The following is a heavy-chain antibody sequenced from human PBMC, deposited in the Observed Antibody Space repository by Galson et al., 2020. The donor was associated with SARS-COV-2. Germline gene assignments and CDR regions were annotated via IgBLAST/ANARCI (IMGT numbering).Heavy chain of an antibody. CDR2: ISYDGSNK. J-gene: IGHJ6*02. D-gene: IGHD3-3*01. Sequence: ETGGSLRLSCAASGFTFSSYGMHWVRQAPGKGLEWVAVISYDGSNKYYADSVKGRFTISRDNSKNTLYLQMNSLRAEDTAVYYCAKVIFAVNDFWSGYQSGDYYYGMDVWGQGTTVTVSS. CDR1: GFTFSSYG. CDR3: AKVIFAVNDFWSGYQSGDYYYGMDV. V-gene: IGHV3-30*18.